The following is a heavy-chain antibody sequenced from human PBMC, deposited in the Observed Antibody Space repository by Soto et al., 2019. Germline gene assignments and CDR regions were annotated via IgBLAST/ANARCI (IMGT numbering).Heavy chain of an antibody. Sequence: QVQLVQSGAEVKKPGSSVKVSCKASGGSLSNYGISRVRQAPGQGLEWMGGIIPVFGTANYAQKFQGRVTITADESTSIVYMDVTCHRSVDTAVYFCARGDATKIVVTTYYAMDVWGQGTTVTVSS. CDR1: GGSLSNYG. V-gene: IGHV1-69*12. D-gene: IGHD3-9*01. CDR3: ARGDATKIVVTTYYAMDV. J-gene: IGHJ6*02. CDR2: IIPVFGTA.